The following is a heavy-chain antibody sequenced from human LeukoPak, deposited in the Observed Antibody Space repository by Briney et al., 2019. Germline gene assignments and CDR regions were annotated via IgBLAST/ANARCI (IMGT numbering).Heavy chain of an antibody. D-gene: IGHD2-21*01. CDR1: GFIFSNYG. V-gene: IGHV3-30*03. CDR3: ARDRANIVVVSASEY. CDR2: ISYDGSNK. J-gene: IGHJ4*02. Sequence: GGSLRLSCAASGFIFSNYGMHWVRQAPGKGLEWVAVISYDGSNKYYADSVKGRFTISRDNSKNTLYLQMNSLRAEDTAVYYCARDRANIVVVSASEYWGQGTLVTVSS.